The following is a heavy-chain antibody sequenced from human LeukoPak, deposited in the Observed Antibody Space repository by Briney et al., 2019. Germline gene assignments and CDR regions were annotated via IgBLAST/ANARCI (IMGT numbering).Heavy chain of an antibody. CDR3: ASFDYSNPGDY. D-gene: IGHD4-11*01. Sequence: PSETLPLTCTVSGGSISSYYWSWIRQPPGKGLEWIGYIYYSGSTNYNPSLKSRVTISVDTSKNQFSLKLSSVTAADTAVYYCASFDYSNPGDYWGQGTLVTVSS. CDR2: IYYSGST. CDR1: GGSISSYY. V-gene: IGHV4-59*01. J-gene: IGHJ4*02.